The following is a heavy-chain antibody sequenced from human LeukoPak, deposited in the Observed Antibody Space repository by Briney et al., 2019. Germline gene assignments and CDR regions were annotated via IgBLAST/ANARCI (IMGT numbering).Heavy chain of an antibody. D-gene: IGHD5-12*01. Sequence: SETLSLTCTVSDDSISDYYRGWIRQPPGKGLEWIGYFHNSGTSTYNPSLKSRVTISVDTSKNQFSLKLSSVTAADTAVYYCARSGYDKEGYWYFDLWGRGTLVTVSS. J-gene: IGHJ2*01. CDR2: FHNSGTS. CDR1: DDSISDYY. V-gene: IGHV4-59*01. CDR3: ARSGYDKEGYWYFDL.